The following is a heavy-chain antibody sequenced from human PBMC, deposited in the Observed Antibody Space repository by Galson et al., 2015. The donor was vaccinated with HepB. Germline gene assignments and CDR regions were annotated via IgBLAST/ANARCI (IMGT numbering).Heavy chain of an antibody. CDR2: ISAYNGNT. V-gene: IGHV1-18*01. D-gene: IGHD2-2*01. CDR3: AKHYCSGTTCYPLFYYFGLDV. J-gene: IGHJ6*02. Sequence: SVKVSCKASGYTFSSYGISWVRQAPGQGLEWMGWISAYNGNTNYAQRLQGRVTMTTDTTTTAYMELTSLRSDDTAVYYCAKHYCSGTTCYPLFYYFGLDVWSQGTTVTVSS. CDR1: GYTFSSYG.